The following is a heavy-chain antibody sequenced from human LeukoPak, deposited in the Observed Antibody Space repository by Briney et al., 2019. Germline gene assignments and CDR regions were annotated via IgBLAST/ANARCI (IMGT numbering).Heavy chain of an antibody. J-gene: IGHJ4*02. Sequence: GGSLRLSCAASGFTVSSNYMSWVRQAPGKGLVWVSRINSDGSSTSYADSVKGRFTISRDNAKNTLYLQMNSLRAEDTAVYYCARVPWLEYFDYWGQGTLVTVSS. D-gene: IGHD6-19*01. V-gene: IGHV3-74*01. CDR1: GFTVSSNY. CDR3: ARVPWLEYFDY. CDR2: INSDGSST.